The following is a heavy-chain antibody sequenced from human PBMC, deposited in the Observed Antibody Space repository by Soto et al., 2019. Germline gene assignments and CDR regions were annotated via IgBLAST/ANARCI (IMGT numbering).Heavy chain of an antibody. D-gene: IGHD3-10*01. J-gene: IGHJ4*02. CDR3: ARGEGWFGESGLDYFDY. CDR2: IYYSGST. Sequence: SETLSLTRPVSGGSVSSGSYYWSWIRQPPGKGLEWIGYIYYSGSTNYNPSLKSRVTISVDTSKNQFSLKLSSVTAADTAVYYCARGEGWFGESGLDYFDYWGQGTLVTVSS. CDR1: GGSVSSGSYY. V-gene: IGHV4-61*01.